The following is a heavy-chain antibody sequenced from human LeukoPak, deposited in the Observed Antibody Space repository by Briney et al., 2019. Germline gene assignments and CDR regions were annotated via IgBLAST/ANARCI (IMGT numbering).Heavy chain of an antibody. CDR3: ARGETYYYDSSGSAY. V-gene: IGHV1-69*05. Sequence: ASVKVSCKASGGTFSSYAISWVRQVPGQGLEWMGGIIPIFGTANYAQKFQGRVTITTDESTSTAYMELSSLRSEDTAVYYCARGETYYYDSSGSAYWGQGTLVTVSS. J-gene: IGHJ4*02. D-gene: IGHD3-22*01. CDR2: IIPIFGTA. CDR1: GGTFSSYA.